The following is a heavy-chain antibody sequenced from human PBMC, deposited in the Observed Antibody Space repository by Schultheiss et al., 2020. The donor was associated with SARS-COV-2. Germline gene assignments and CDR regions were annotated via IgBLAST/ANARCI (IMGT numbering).Heavy chain of an antibody. D-gene: IGHD2/OR15-2a*01. CDR1: GFTFSNAW. V-gene: IGHV3-11*04. CDR2: ITNSGRTI. Sequence: GGSLRLSCAASGFTFSNAWMSWVRQAPGKGLEWVSFITNSGRTIYYADSVKGRFTISRDNAKNSLYLQMNSLRAEDTAVYYCARDRSHSRSPSFDYWGQGTLVTVSS. J-gene: IGHJ4*02. CDR3: ARDRSHSRSPSFDY.